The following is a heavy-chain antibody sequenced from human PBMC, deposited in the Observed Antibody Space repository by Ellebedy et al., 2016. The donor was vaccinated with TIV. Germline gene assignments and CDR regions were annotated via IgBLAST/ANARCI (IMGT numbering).Heavy chain of an antibody. CDR1: GGSISGYY. V-gene: IGHV4-59*01. CDR2: IYYSGST. Sequence: MPSETLSLTCTVSGGSISGYYWSWIRQPPGKGLEWIGFIYYSGSTNYNPSLKSRVTISVDTSKNQFSLELSSVTAADTAVYYCARGGASSKYFDYWGQGTLVTVSS. J-gene: IGHJ4*02. CDR3: ARGGASSKYFDY.